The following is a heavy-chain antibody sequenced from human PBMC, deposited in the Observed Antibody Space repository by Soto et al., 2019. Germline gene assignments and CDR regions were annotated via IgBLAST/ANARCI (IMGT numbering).Heavy chain of an antibody. Sequence: VQLLESGGGLVQPGGSLRLSCAASGFTFSSYAMSWVRQAPGKGLEWIGSIYYSGTTYYNPSLRSRVTISVDTSKNQFSLKLSSVTAADTAVYYCATTLLRLFNWFDPWGPGTLVTVSS. V-gene: IGHV4-59*05. CDR1: GFTFSSYA. CDR3: ATTLLRLFNWFDP. D-gene: IGHD3-3*01. J-gene: IGHJ5*02. CDR2: IYYSGTT.